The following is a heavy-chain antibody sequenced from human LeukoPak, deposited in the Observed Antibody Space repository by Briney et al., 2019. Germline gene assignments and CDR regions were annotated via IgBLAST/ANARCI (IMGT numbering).Heavy chain of an antibody. Sequence: GGSLRLSCAASGFTFSSYSMNWVRQAPGKGLEWVSSISSSSSYIYYADSVKGRFTISRDNAKNSLYLQMNSLRAEDTAMYYCAREYSGSYSSPFDYWGQGTLVTVSS. CDR3: AREYSGSYSSPFDY. D-gene: IGHD1-26*01. CDR2: ISSSSSYI. CDR1: GFTFSSYS. V-gene: IGHV3-21*01. J-gene: IGHJ4*02.